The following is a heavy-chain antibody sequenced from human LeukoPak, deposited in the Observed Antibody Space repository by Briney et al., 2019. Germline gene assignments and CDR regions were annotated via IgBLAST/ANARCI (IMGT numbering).Heavy chain of an antibody. CDR1: GFTFSTYS. Sequence: GGSLRLSCAASGFTFSTYSMNWVRQAPGKGLEWVSYINNSSSSKYYADSVKGRFTISRDNAKNSLYLQMNSLRDEDTAVYYCSSDDIWGQGTLVTVSS. J-gene: IGHJ4*02. D-gene: IGHD2-15*01. CDR3: SSDDI. V-gene: IGHV3-48*02. CDR2: INNSSSSK.